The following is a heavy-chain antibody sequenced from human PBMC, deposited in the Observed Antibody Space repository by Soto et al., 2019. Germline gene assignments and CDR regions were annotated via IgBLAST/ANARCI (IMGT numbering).Heavy chain of an antibody. CDR3: ARENYQLPKQEFDP. J-gene: IGHJ5*02. D-gene: IGHD2-2*01. V-gene: IGHV3-11*01. CDR1: GFTFSDYY. CDR2: ISSSGSTI. Sequence: PGGSLRLSCAASGFTFSDYYMSWIRQAPGKGLEWVSYISSSGSTIYYADSVKGRFTISRDNAKNSLYLQMNSLRAEDTAVYYCARENYQLPKQEFDPWGQGTLVTVSS.